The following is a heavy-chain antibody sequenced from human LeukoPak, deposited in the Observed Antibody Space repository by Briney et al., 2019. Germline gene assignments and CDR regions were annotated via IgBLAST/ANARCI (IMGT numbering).Heavy chain of an antibody. CDR1: GGSFSGYY. V-gene: IGHV4-34*01. CDR3: ARGQIWFGDPMEY. CDR2: INHSGST. J-gene: IGHJ4*02. D-gene: IGHD3-10*01. Sequence: SETLSLTCAVYGGSFSGYYWSWIRQPPGKGLEWIGEINHSGSTNYNPSLKSRVTISVDTSKNQFSLKLSSVTAADTAVYYCARGQIWFGDPMEYWGQGTLVTVSS.